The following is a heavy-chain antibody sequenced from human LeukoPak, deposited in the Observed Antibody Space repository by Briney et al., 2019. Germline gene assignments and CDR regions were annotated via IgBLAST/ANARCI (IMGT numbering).Heavy chain of an antibody. J-gene: IGHJ4*02. V-gene: IGHV4-34*01. CDR1: GGSFSGYF. Sequence: SETLPLTCVVSGGSFSGYFWSWIRQPPGKGLEWIGEINHSGSTKYNPSLKSRVTISVDMSKNQFSLKLSSVTAADTAVYYCARSTSLHLWKRVDYWGQGTLVTVSS. CDR2: INHSGST. D-gene: IGHD3-16*02. CDR3: ARSTSLHLWKRVDY.